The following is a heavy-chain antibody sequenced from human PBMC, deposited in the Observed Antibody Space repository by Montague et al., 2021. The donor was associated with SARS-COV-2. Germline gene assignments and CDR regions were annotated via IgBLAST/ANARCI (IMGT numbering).Heavy chain of an antibody. CDR3: ARLGDMAIIPPVH. CDR1: GGSISSSSYH. V-gene: IGHV4-39*01. Sequence: SETLSLTCIVSGGSISSSSYHWGWIRQPPGKGLEWIGTIYYSGSTYYNPSLKSRVTISADTSTNQFSLELYSVTAADTAVYFCARLGDMAIIPPVHWGQGTWVTVSS. D-gene: IGHD3-16*01. CDR2: IYYSGST. J-gene: IGHJ4*02.